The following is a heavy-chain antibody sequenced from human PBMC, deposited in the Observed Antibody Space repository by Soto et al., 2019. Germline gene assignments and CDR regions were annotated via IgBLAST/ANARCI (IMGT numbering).Heavy chain of an antibody. CDR2: IYYSGST. Sequence: SETLSLTCTVSGGSISSSSYYWGWIRQPPGKGLEWIGSIYYSGSTYYNPSLKSRVTISVDTSKNQFSLKLSSVTAADTAVYYCARQYYGDYQGRAFDIWGQATMVTVSS. CDR3: ARQYYGDYQGRAFDI. V-gene: IGHV4-39*01. J-gene: IGHJ3*02. CDR1: GGSISSSSYY. D-gene: IGHD4-17*01.